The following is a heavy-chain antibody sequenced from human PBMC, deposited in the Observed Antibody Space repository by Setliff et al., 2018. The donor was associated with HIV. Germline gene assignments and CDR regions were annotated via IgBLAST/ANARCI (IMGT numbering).Heavy chain of an antibody. V-gene: IGHV4-34*01. CDR1: GGSLSPSS. CDR2: VNHSGGT. CDR3: AGGPTIRTLLFGVTYTAAVPSFDY. D-gene: IGHD3-3*01. Sequence: PSETLSLTCAVYGGSLSPSSWNWVRQPPGKGLEWIGEVNHSGGTNFNSSLVRRVTMSIDTSKNQFSVQLNSVTAADPAIYYCAGGPTIRTLLFGVTYTAAVPSFDYWGQGSLVTVSS. J-gene: IGHJ4*02.